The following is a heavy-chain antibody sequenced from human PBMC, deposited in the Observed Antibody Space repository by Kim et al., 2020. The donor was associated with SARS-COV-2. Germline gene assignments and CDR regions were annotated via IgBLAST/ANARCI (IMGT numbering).Heavy chain of an antibody. V-gene: IGHV3-66*01. J-gene: IGHJ4*02. Sequence: DSGKGRFTISRDNSKNTLYLQMNSLRAEDTAIYYCARRADAWFGTQFYFDYWGQGTLVTVSS. CDR3: ARRADAWFGTQFYFDY. D-gene: IGHD3-10*01.